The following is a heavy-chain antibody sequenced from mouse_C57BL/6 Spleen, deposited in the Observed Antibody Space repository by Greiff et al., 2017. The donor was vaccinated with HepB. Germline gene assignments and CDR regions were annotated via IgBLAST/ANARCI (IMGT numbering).Heavy chain of an antibody. CDR3: AREGDYGNYAAY. Sequence: QVQLQQPGAELVRPGSSVKLSCKASGYTFTSYWMHWVKQRPIQGLEWIGNIDPSDSETHYNQKFKDKATLTVDKSSSTAYMELRSLTSEDTAVYYCAREGDYGNYAAYWGQGTLVTVSA. D-gene: IGHD2-1*01. J-gene: IGHJ3*01. CDR1: GYTFTSYW. V-gene: IGHV1-52*01. CDR2: IDPSDSET.